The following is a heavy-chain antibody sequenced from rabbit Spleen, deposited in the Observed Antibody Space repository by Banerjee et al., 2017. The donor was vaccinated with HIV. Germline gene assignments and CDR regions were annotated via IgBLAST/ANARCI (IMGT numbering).Heavy chain of an antibody. CDR1: GFFFSSSYY. Sequence: QSLEESGGDLVKPGASLTLTCTASGFFFSSSYYMCWVRQAPGKGLEWIACIAAGTSGSTYYASWAKGRFTISKTSSTTVTLQMTSLTAADTATYFCARDREYNVGDAGYAYAWDLWGPGTLVTVS. CDR2: IAAGTSGST. CDR3: ARDREYNVGDAGYAYAWDL. V-gene: IGHV1S40*01. D-gene: IGHD6-1*01. J-gene: IGHJ6*01.